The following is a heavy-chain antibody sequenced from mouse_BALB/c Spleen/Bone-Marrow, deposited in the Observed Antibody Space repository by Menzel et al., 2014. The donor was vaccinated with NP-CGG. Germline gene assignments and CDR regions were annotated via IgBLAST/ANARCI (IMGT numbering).Heavy chain of an antibody. CDR3: ARRGGWLGYFDV. Sequence: QVQLKESGAKLMKPGASVKISCKATGYTFSSYWIEWVKQRPGHGLEWIGEILPGSGSTNYNEKFKGKATFTADTSSNTAYMQLSSLTSEDSAVYYCARRGGWLGYFDVWGAGTTVTVSS. CDR1: GYTFSSYW. V-gene: IGHV1-9*01. D-gene: IGHD2-3*01. J-gene: IGHJ1*01. CDR2: ILPGSGST.